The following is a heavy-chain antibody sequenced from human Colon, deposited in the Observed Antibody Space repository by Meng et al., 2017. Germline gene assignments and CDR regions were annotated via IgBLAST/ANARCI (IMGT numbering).Heavy chain of an antibody. V-gene: IGHV4-4*07. CDR2: IYSSGRT. CDR1: GGSMGGYY. D-gene: IGHD2-15*01. CDR3: ARVQRFCTGGICSNWFDP. Sequence: LQGPGSALGTPSGPLSPTGTAPGGSMGGYYWKWIRQPAGKGLEWIGHIYSSGRTNYNPSLKSRVTISVDSSKNQFSLNLTSVTAADTAVYFCARVQRFCTGGICSNWFDPWGQGTLVTVSS. J-gene: IGHJ5*02.